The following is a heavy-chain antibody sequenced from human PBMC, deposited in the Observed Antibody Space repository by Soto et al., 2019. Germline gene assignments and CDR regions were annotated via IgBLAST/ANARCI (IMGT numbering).Heavy chain of an antibody. CDR3: ARDLRITIFGVAPPFDP. D-gene: IGHD3-3*01. CDR1: GFTFSSYS. CDR2: ISSSSSYI. V-gene: IGHV3-21*01. Sequence: GGSLRLSCAASGFTFSSYSMNWDRQAPGKGLEWVSSISSSSSYIYYADSVKGRFTISRDNAKNSLYLQMNSLRAEDTAVYYCARDLRITIFGVAPPFDPWGQGTLVTVSS. J-gene: IGHJ5*02.